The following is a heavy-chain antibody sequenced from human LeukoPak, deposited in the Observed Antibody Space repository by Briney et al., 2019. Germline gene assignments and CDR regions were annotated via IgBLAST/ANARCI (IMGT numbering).Heavy chain of an antibody. CDR1: GGSISSYY. CDR3: ARTPSGYDVLDYFDY. CDR2: IYYSGST. V-gene: IGHV4-59*01. Sequence: PSETLSLTYTVSGGSISSYYWSWIRQPPGKGLEWIGYIYYSGSTNYNPSLKSRVTISVDTSKNQFSLKLSSVTAADTAVYYCARTPSGYDVLDYFDYWGQGTLVTVSS. D-gene: IGHD5-12*01. J-gene: IGHJ4*02.